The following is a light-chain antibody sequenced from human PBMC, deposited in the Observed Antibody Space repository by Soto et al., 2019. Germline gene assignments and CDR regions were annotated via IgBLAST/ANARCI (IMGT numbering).Light chain of an antibody. V-gene: IGLV1-44*01. CDR3: AAWDDSLNEV. CDR1: SSNIGSNT. CDR2: SNN. J-gene: IGLJ1*01. Sequence: QSALTQPPSASGTPGQRVTISCSGSSSNIGSNTVNWYQQLPGTAPKLLIYSNNQRPSGVPDRFSGSKSGTSASLAISGLQSEDEADYYCAAWDDSLNEVFGTGTTVTVL.